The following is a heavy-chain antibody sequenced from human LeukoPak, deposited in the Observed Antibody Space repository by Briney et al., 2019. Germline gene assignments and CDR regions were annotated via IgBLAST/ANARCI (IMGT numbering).Heavy chain of an antibody. J-gene: IGHJ4*02. Sequence: SQTLSLTCTVSGGSISTKDYFWSWIRQSPEKGLEWIGYIHYSGITKSNPSLESRLTLSVDTSKNQLSLRLTSVTAADTAVYYCARAPLTTAISDYFDLWGLGTLVTVSS. D-gene: IGHD4-17*01. CDR2: IHYSGIT. CDR1: GGSISTKDYF. CDR3: ARAPLTTAISDYFDL. V-gene: IGHV4-30-4*01.